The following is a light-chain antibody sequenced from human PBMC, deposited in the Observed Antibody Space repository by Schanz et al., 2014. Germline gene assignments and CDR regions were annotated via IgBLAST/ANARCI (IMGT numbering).Light chain of an antibody. CDR2: GAS. CDR1: QSVSSN. Sequence: EIVLTQSPGTLSLSPGERATLSCRASQSVSSNLAWYQQKPGQAPRVLIYGASIRATGIPDRFSGSGSGTDFTLTISRLEPEDFAVYYCQQYGTSPRGFGQGTKLEIK. CDR3: QQYGTSPRG. J-gene: IGKJ2*03. V-gene: IGKV3-20*01.